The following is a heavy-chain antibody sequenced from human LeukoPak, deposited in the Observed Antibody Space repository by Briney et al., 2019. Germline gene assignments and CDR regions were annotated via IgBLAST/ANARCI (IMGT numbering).Heavy chain of an antibody. D-gene: IGHD6-13*01. J-gene: IGHJ6*02. V-gene: IGHV3-48*01. Sequence: GGPLRLSCAASGFTFSPLGMNWVRQAPGRGLEWVSYISSGTSTTYYADSVKGRFTISRDNSKNALYLQINSLRAEDTAVYYCAKYSSSSNFYYGMDVWGQGTTVTVCS. CDR3: AKYSSSSNFYYGMDV. CDR2: ISSGTSTT. CDR1: GFTFSPLG.